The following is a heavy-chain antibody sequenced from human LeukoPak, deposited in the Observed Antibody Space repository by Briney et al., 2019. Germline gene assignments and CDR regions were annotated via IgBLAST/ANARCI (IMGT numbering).Heavy chain of an antibody. CDR3: ARDRGWFRSRPYYFDY. J-gene: IGHJ4*02. D-gene: IGHD6-13*01. Sequence: GGSLRLSCTASGFTSSNYWMSWVRQTPVKGLEWVANIKQDGSETYYVDSVKGRFTISRDNAKNSLYLQMNSLRAEDTAVYYCARDRGWFRSRPYYFDYWGQGTLVTVSS. V-gene: IGHV3-7*04. CDR2: IKQDGSET. CDR1: GFTSSNYW.